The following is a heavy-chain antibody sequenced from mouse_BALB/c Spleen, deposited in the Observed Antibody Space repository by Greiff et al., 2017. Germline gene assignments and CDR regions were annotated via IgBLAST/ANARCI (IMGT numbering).Heavy chain of an antibody. CDR2: ISYSGST. CDR1: GYSITSDYA. J-gene: IGHJ2*01. CDR3: ARRTLYYFDY. V-gene: IGHV3-2*02. D-gene: IGHD6-1*01. Sequence: EVQLQESGPGLVKPSQSLSLTCTVTGYSITSDYAWNWIRQFPGNKLEWMGYISYSGSTSYNPSLKSRISITRDTSKNQFFLQLNSVTTEDTATYYCARRTLYYFDYWGQGTTLTVSS.